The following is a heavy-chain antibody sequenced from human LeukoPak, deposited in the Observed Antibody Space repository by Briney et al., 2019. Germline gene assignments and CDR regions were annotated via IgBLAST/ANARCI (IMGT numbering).Heavy chain of an antibody. D-gene: IGHD3-3*01. CDR3: ARDGEVLRFLQWSNPVDY. J-gene: IGHJ4*02. V-gene: IGHV1-2*02. CDR1: GYTFSGYY. CDR2: INPYSGDT. Sequence: ASVTVSCKPSGYTFSGYYIHWVRQAPGQGLEWMGWINPYSGDTDYARKFQGRVTMTRDTSISTAYMELSRLRSDDTAVYYCARDGEVLRFLQWSNPVDYWGQGTLVTVSS.